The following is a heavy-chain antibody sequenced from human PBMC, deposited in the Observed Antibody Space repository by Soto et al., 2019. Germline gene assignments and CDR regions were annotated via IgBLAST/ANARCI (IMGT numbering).Heavy chain of an antibody. D-gene: IGHD3-9*01. CDR1: GGTFSSYA. J-gene: IGHJ6*02. CDR3: ARDRPGYYRGDYYYYGMDV. V-gene: IGHV1-69*06. Sequence: SVQVSCKASGGTFSSYAISWVRQAPGQGLEWMGGIIPIFGTANYAQKFQGRVTITADKSTSTAYMELSSLRSDDTAVYYCARDRPGYYRGDYYYYGMDVWGQGTTVTVSS. CDR2: IIPIFGTA.